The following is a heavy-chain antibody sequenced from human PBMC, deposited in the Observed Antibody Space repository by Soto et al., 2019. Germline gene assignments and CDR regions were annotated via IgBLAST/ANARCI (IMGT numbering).Heavy chain of an antibody. CDR3: ASAPLRLPMFRGVITTDYGDAFDI. D-gene: IGHD3-10*01. CDR1: GYTFTSYG. CDR2: ISAYNGNT. J-gene: IGHJ3*02. V-gene: IGHV1-18*01. Sequence: GASVKVSCKASGYTFTSYGISWVRQAPGQGLEWMGWISAYNGNTNYAQKLQGRVTMTTDTSTSTAYMELRSLRSDDTAVYYFASAPLRLPMFRGVITTDYGDAFDIWG.